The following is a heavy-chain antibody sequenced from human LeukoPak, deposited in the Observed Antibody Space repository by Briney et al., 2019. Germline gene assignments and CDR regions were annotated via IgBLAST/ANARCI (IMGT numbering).Heavy chain of an antibody. D-gene: IGHD3-22*01. CDR1: GGSISSSSYY. V-gene: IGHV4-39*07. Sequence: SETLSLTCTVSGGSISSSSYYWGWIRQPPGKGLEWIGSIYYSGSTYYNPSLKSRVTISVDTSKNQFSLKLSSVTAADTAVYYCARDYDSSGHSDYWGQGTLVTVSS. CDR2: IYYSGST. J-gene: IGHJ4*02. CDR3: ARDYDSSGHSDY.